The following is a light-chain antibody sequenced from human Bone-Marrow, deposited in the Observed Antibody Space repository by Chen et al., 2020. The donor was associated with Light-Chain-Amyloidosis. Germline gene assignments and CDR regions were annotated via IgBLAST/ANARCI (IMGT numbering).Light chain of an antibody. Sequence: QSALTQPASVSGSPGQSITISCTGTSSDVSGYNYVSWYQQHPGKAPKLMIYDVSNRPSGVSNRFSGSKSGNTASLTISGLQAEDEADYYCSSYTSSSTYVVGTGTKVTVL. CDR3: SSYTSSSTYV. V-gene: IGLV2-14*01. CDR1: SSDVSGYNY. J-gene: IGLJ1*01. CDR2: DVS.